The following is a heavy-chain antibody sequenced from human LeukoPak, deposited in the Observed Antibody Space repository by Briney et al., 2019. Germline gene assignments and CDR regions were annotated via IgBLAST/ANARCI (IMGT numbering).Heavy chain of an antibody. Sequence: GGSLRLSCEVSGFSFSSYSMNGVRQAPGKGVEWVSSISSSSSHIYYADSVKGRFTISRDNAKNSLYLQMSTLRAEDTAVYYCAREATYTSSWYRDWFDPWGQGTLVTVSS. D-gene: IGHD6-13*01. J-gene: IGHJ5*02. V-gene: IGHV3-21*01. CDR1: GFSFSSYS. CDR3: AREATYTSSWYRDWFDP. CDR2: ISSSSSHI.